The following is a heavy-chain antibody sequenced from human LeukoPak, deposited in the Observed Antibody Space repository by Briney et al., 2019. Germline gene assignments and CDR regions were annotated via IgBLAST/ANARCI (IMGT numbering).Heavy chain of an antibody. CDR3: AKDKIAYCGGDCYSRALSFFDD. J-gene: IGHJ4*02. D-gene: IGHD2-21*02. CDR2: ISDSGT. CDR1: GFTFDDYA. V-gene: IGHV3-23*01. Sequence: PGGSLRLSCAASGFTFDDYAMHWVRQAPGKGLEWVSAISDSGTYHADSVKGRFTISRDNSKNTLYLQMNSLRDEDTAVYYCAKDKIAYCGGDCYSRALSFFDDWGQGTLVTVSS.